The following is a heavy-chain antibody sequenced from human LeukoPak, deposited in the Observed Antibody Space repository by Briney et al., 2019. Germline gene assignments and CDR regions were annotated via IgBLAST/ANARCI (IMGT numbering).Heavy chain of an antibody. Sequence: PSETLSLTCTVSDGSISSYYWSWIRQPPGKGLEWIGYIYTSGSTNYNPSLKSRVTIPVDTSKNQFSLKLSSVTAADTAVYYCARLVDSSSSFVFDYWGQGTLVTVSS. CDR3: ARLVDSSSSFVFDY. J-gene: IGHJ4*02. CDR2: IYTSGST. D-gene: IGHD6-6*01. CDR1: DGSISSYY. V-gene: IGHV4-4*09.